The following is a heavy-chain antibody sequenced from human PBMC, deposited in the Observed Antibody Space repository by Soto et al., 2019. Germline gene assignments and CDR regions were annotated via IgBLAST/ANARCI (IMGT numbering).Heavy chain of an antibody. CDR2: IYYSGGT. D-gene: IGHD3-3*01. J-gene: IGHJ6*02. CDR1: CGSVSSGDYS. Sequence: PSETLSLTCTVSCGSVSSGDYSGSWLRQHPGKGLEWIGYIYYSGGTYYNPSLKSRVTISVDTSKNQFSLKLSSVTAADTAVYYCARDGGFYYGMDVWGQGTTVTVS. CDR3: ARDGGFYYGMDV. V-gene: IGHV4-31*03.